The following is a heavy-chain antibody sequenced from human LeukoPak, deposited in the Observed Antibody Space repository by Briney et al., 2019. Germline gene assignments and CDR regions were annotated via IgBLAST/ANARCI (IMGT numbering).Heavy chain of an antibody. D-gene: IGHD5-24*01. J-gene: IGHJ4*02. Sequence: PSETLSLTCTVSGGSISSHYWSWIRQPPGKGLECIGYIYYSGSTNYNPSLKSRVTISVDTSKNQFSLKLSSVTAADTAVYYCARAPQRWLQEVYYFDYWGQGTLVTVSS. V-gene: IGHV4-59*11. CDR1: GGSISSHY. CDR3: ARAPQRWLQEVYYFDY. CDR2: IYYSGST.